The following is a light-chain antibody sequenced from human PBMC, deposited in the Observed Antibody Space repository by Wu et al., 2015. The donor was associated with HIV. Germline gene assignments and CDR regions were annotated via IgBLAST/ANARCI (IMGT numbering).Light chain of an antibody. CDR1: QSISSN. V-gene: IGKV3-15*01. CDR3: QHYNNRPPYS. J-gene: IGKJ2*03. Sequence: EIVMTQSPATLSVSPGERATLSCRASQSISSNLAWYQQRPGQPPRLLIFGASTRATGIPARFSGSGFGAEFTLTITSLQSEDLAVYYCQHYNNRPPYSFGQGTKLEIK. CDR2: GAS.